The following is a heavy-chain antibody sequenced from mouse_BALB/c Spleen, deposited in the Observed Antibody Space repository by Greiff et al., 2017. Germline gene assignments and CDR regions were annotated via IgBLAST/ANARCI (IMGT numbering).Heavy chain of an antibody. J-gene: IGHJ1*01. CDR3: AREGYYASYFDV. D-gene: IGHD2-3*01. V-gene: IGHV1-4*01. CDR1: GYTFTSYT. CDR2: INPSSGYT. Sequence: QVQLQQSGAELARPGASVKMSCKASGYTFTSYTMHWVKQRPGQGLEWIGYINPSSGYTNYNQKFKDKATLTADKSSSTAYMQLSSLTSEDSAVYYCAREGYYASYFDVWGAGTTVTVSS.